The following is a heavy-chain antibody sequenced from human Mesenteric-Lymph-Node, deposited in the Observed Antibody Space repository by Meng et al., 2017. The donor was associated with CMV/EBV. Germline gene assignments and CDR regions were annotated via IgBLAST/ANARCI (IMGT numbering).Heavy chain of an antibody. J-gene: IGHJ4*02. CDR1: GFTFSSYW. D-gene: IGHD6-13*01. Sequence: GESLKISCAASGFTFSSYWMHWVRQAPGKGLVWVSRINSDGSSTSYADSVKGRFTISRDNSKNTLSLQMNSLRSDDTAVYYCASSIAAAGTMGGWGQGTLVTVSS. CDR3: ASSIAAAGTMGG. CDR2: INSDGSST. V-gene: IGHV3-74*01.